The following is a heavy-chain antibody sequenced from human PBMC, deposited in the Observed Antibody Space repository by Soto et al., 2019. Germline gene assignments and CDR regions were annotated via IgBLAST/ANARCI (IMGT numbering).Heavy chain of an antibody. V-gene: IGHV6-1*01. J-gene: IGHJ4*02. CDR2: AYYRSRWIY. CDR1: GDSVSNNGAT. Sequence: SQTLSLTCAISGDSVSNNGATWNWIRQSPSRGLEWLGRAYYRSRWIYDYAMSVKSRISINPDTSKNQVSLKLNSVTPADTDVYYCARAPPDFLSASDYWGRGTLVTVSS. D-gene: IGHD6-19*01. CDR3: ARAPPDFLSASDY.